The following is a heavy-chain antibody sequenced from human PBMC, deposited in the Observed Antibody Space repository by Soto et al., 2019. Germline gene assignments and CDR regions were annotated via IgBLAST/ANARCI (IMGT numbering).Heavy chain of an antibody. J-gene: IGHJ5*02. CDR2: INAGNGNT. D-gene: IGHD3-3*01. CDR3: ARGYDFWSGYPYNWFDP. V-gene: IGHV1-18*04. CDR1: GYTFTSYG. Sequence: ASVKVSCKASGYTFTSYGISWVRQAPGQGLEWMGWINAGNGNTKYSQKFQGRVTITRDTSASTAYMELSSLRSEDTAVYYCARGYDFWSGYPYNWFDPWGQGALVTVSS.